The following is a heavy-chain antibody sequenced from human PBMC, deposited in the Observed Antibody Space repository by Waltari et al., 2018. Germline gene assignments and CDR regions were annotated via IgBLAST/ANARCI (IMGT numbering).Heavy chain of an antibody. CDR3: ARAPPDDSSGYYADNWFDP. J-gene: IGHJ5*02. CDR1: GATFSSYA. Sequence: QVQLVQSGAEVKKTGSSVKVSCKASGATFSSYAISWVRQAPGQGLAWMGGIIPIFGTANYAQKFQGRVTMTADKSTSTAYMELSSLRSEDTAVYYCARAPPDDSSGYYADNWFDPWGQGTLVTVSS. CDR2: IIPIFGTA. D-gene: IGHD3-22*01. V-gene: IGHV1-69*14.